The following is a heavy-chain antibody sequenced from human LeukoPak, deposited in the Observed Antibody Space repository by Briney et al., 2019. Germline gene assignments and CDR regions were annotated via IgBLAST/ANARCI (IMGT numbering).Heavy chain of an antibody. CDR1: GGSISSSSYY. Sequence: PSETLSLTCTVSGGSISSSSYYWGWIRQPPGKGLEWIGSIYYSGSTYYNPSLKSRVTISVDTSKNQFSLKLSSVTAADTAVYYCASSEALNPDYWGQGTLVTVSS. CDR2: IYYSGST. V-gene: IGHV4-39*07. CDR3: ASSEALNPDY. J-gene: IGHJ4*02.